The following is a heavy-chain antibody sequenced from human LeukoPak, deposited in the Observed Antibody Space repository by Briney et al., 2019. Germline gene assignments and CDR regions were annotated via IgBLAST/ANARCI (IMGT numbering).Heavy chain of an antibody. Sequence: PGGSLRLSCAASGFTFDDYGMSWVRQAPGKGLEWVSGINWNGGSTGYADSVKGRFTISRDNAKNSLYLQMNSLRAEDTAVYYCARDDYVWGVNYYYYYMDVWGKGTTVTVSS. CDR3: ARDDYVWGVNYYYYYMDV. J-gene: IGHJ6*03. V-gene: IGHV3-20*04. D-gene: IGHD3-16*01. CDR2: INWNGGST. CDR1: GFTFDDYG.